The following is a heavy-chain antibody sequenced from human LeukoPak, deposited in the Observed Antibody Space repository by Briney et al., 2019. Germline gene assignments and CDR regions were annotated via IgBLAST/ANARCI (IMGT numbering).Heavy chain of an antibody. CDR3: ARGGYCSSTSCYYYYGMDV. CDR1: GGSISSGGYS. CDR2: IYYSGST. Sequence: SQTLSLTCTVSGGSISSGGYSWSWIRQHPGKGLEWIGYIYYSGSTYYNPSLKCRVTISVDTSKNQYSLKLSSVTAADTAVYYCARGGYCSSTSCYYYYGMDVWGQGTTVTVSS. D-gene: IGHD2-2*01. J-gene: IGHJ6*02. V-gene: IGHV4-31*03.